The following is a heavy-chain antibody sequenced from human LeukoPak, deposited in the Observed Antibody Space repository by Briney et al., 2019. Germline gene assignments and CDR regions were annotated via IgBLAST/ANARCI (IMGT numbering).Heavy chain of an antibody. Sequence: SETLSLTCTVSGGSISSYYWSWIRQPAGKGLEWIGRIYTSGSTNYNPSLKSRVTMSVDTSKNQFSLKLSSVSHADTAVYYCARWNYEDTAIVLDAFDIWGQGTMVTVSS. J-gene: IGHJ3*02. CDR2: IYTSGST. CDR3: ARWNYEDTAIVLDAFDI. V-gene: IGHV4-4*07. CDR1: GGSISSYY. D-gene: IGHD5-18*01.